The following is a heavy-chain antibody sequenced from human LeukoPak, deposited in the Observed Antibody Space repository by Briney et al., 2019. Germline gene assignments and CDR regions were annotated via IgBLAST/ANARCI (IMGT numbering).Heavy chain of an antibody. D-gene: IGHD3-22*01. Sequence: GGSLRLSCAASGFTFSDYDMHWVRQAPGKGLEWVAVISYDGGSEYYTDSVKGRFTISRDNSKNTLYLQMNSLRAEDTAVYYCAREGPITMIVVVTYDAFDIWGQGTMVTVSS. V-gene: IGHV3-30-3*01. J-gene: IGHJ3*02. CDR1: GFTFSDYD. CDR3: AREGPITMIVVVTYDAFDI. CDR2: ISYDGGSE.